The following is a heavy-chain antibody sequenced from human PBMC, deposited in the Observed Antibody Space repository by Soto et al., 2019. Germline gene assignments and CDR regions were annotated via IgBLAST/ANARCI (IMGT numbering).Heavy chain of an antibody. V-gene: IGHV4-30-2*01. CDR3: ARAPARYYYDSSGYYYGDYFDY. D-gene: IGHD3-22*01. Sequence: QLQLQESGSGLVKPSQTLSLTCAVSGDSISSGGYSWSWIRQPPGKGLEWIGYIYHSGSTYYNPSLTSRVTFSVERSKNQFSLNLSSVTAADTAVYSCARAPARYYYDSSGYYYGDYFDYWGQGTLVTVSS. CDR2: IYHSGST. J-gene: IGHJ4*02. CDR1: GDSISSGGYS.